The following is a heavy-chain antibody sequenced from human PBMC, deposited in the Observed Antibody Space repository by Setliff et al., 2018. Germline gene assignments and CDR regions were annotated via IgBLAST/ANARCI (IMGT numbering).Heavy chain of an antibody. CDR1: GGSISSYY. Sequence: PSETLSLTCTVSGGSISSYYWSWIRQPAGKGLEWIGHIYIGGSANYNPSLKSRVTMSIDTSKNPFSLKLNSVTAADMAVYYCAREQWLDPPGYYYMDVWAKGTTVTVS. D-gene: IGHD6-19*01. V-gene: IGHV4-4*07. CDR3: AREQWLDPPGYYYMDV. J-gene: IGHJ6*03. CDR2: IYIGGSA.